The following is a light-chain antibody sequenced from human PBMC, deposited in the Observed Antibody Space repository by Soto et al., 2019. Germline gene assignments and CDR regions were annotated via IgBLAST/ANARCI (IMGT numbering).Light chain of an antibody. CDR2: DVS. CDR1: SSDVGGYNY. J-gene: IGLJ2*01. V-gene: IGLV2-14*01. Sequence: QSALTQPASVSGSLGQSITISCTGTSSDVGGYNYVSWYQQHPGKAPKLIIYDVSQRPSGVSNRFSGSKSGNTASLTISGLQADDEADYYCSSYTRTSTVVFGGGTKVTVL. CDR3: SSYTRTSTVV.